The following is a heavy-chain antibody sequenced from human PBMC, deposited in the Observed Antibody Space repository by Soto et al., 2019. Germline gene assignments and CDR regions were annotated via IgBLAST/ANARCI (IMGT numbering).Heavy chain of an antibody. CDR3: AREPYSSGWYPQNDPFDY. CDR1: GFTFSSYA. D-gene: IGHD6-19*01. CDR2: ISYDGSNK. Sequence: PGGSLRLSCAASGFTFSSYAMHWVRQAPGKGLEWVAVISYDGSNKYYADSVKGRFTISRDNSKNTLYLQMNSLRAEDTAVYYCAREPYSSGWYPQNDPFDYWGQGTLVTVSS. J-gene: IGHJ4*02. V-gene: IGHV3-30-3*01.